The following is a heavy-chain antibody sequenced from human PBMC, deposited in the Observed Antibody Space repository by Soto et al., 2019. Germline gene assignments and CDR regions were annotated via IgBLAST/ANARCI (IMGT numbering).Heavy chain of an antibody. CDR2: IDGDDNK. V-gene: IGHV2-5*02. CDR1: GLAFNTADRA. CDR3: ALGRSSGKTIFFEY. Sequence: QITLKESGPTLVKPTQTLTLTCTFSGLAFNTADRAVGWIRQAPGKALDWLALIDGDDNKRYSPSLKNRLTIASDTSKKQVVLTMTDMDPVDTATYSCALGRSSGKTIFFEYWGQGTLVTVSA. J-gene: IGHJ4*02. D-gene: IGHD1-1*01.